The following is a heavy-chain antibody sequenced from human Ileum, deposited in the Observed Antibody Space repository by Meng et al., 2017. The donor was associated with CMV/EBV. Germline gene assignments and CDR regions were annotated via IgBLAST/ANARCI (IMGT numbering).Heavy chain of an antibody. J-gene: IGHJ4*02. Sequence: QVHLVQAGAEVKKPGASVRVSCKASGYDFIGYYMQWVRQAPGQGLEWMGWINPDNGGTNYAQKFQSRVTMTRDTSITTAYMELSRLRSDDTAIYYCAKYRYGLGFDYWGQGTLVTVSS. CDR3: AKYRYGLGFDY. D-gene: IGHD5-18*01. CDR1: GYDFIGYY. CDR2: INPDNGGT. V-gene: IGHV1-2*02.